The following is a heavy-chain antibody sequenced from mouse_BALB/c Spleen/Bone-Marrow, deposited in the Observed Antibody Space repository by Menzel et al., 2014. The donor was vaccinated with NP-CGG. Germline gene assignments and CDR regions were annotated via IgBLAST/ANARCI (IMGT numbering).Heavy chain of an antibody. Sequence: EVQLVESGGDLVKPGESLKLTCAASGFTFSNYGMSWVRQTPDKRMEEVATISNVGSYTYYPDSVKGRFTISRDNAKNTLFLQMGSLKSEDTAMYYCARRGTGTGSYYFDYWGQGTTLTVSS. V-gene: IGHV5-6*01. CDR3: ARRGTGTGSYYFDY. CDR1: GFTFSNYG. J-gene: IGHJ2*01. CDR2: ISNVGSYT. D-gene: IGHD4-1*01.